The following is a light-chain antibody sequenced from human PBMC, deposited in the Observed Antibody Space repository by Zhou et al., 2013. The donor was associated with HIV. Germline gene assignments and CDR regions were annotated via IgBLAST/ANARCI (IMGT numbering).Light chain of an antibody. CDR1: QAISIS. CDR2: AAS. V-gene: IGKV1-9*01. CDR3: QQLTTYPQ. Sequence: DIQLTQSPSFLSASVGDRVTITCRASQAISISLAWYQQKPGKAPKLLIYAASTLQSGVPSRFSGSGSGTEFTLTISSLQPEDFATYYCQQLTTYPQFGPGTKWISN. J-gene: IGKJ3*01.